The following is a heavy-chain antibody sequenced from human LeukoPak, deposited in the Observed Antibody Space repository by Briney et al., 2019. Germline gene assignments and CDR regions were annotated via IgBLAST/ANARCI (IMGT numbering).Heavy chain of an antibody. Sequence: TTGGSLRLSCAASGFTFSDYYMSWIRQAPGKGLEWVSYISSSGSTIYSADSVKGRFTISRDNAKNSLYLQMNSLRAEDTAVYYCARDRADTAMVTCYYYMDVWGKGTTVTVSS. D-gene: IGHD5-18*01. J-gene: IGHJ6*03. V-gene: IGHV3-11*04. CDR1: GFTFSDYY. CDR2: ISSSGSTI. CDR3: ARDRADTAMVTCYYYMDV.